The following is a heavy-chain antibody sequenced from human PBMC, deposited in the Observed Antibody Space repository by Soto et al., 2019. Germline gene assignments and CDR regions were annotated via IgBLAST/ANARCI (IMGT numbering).Heavy chain of an antibody. CDR3: ARVERGTATTVVDAFDI. D-gene: IGHD1-1*01. V-gene: IGHV4-34*01. CDR1: GGFVTSGSYY. J-gene: IGHJ3*02. CDR2: MSHSGGT. Sequence: QVQLQQWGAGLLKPSETLSLTCAVYGGFVTSGSYYWSWIRQPPGKGLEWIGEMSHSGGTDFNPSLRSRVTISVDTSKNQFNLQMSPVTAADTALYYCARVERGTATTVVDAFDIWGPGTMVTVSS.